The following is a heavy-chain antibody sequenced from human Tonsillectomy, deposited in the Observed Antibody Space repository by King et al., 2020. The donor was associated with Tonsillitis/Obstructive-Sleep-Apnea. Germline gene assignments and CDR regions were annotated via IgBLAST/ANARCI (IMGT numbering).Heavy chain of an antibody. J-gene: IGHJ3*02. V-gene: IGHV3-23*04. CDR2: ISGSGGST. D-gene: IGHD2-2*01. CDR3: AKLRSSSTSVQGVDAFDI. Sequence: VQLVESGGGLVQPGGSLRLSCAASGFTFSSYAMSWVRQAPGKGLEWVSAISGSGGSTYYADSVKGRFTISRDNSKNTLYLQMNSLRAEDTAVYYCAKLRSSSTSVQGVDAFDIWGQGTMVTVSS. CDR1: GFTFSSYA.